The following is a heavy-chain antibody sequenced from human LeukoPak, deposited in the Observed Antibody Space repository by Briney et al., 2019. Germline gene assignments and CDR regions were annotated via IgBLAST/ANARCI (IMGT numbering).Heavy chain of an antibody. D-gene: IGHD3-22*01. CDR2: INGDGGRT. J-gene: IGHJ4*02. CDR1: GFTFDDYA. V-gene: IGHV3-43*02. CDR3: AKQWAVYYYDSSGFDY. Sequence: GGSLRLSCGASGFTFDDYAMHWVRQAPGKGLEWVSLINGDGGRTYYADSVKGRFTISRDNSKNSLYLQMNSLRTEDTALYYCAKQWAVYYYDSSGFDYWRQGTLVTVSS.